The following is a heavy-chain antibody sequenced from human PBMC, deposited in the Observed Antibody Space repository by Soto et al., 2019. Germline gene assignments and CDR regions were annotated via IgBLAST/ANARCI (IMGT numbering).Heavy chain of an antibody. V-gene: IGHV4-31*03. CDR1: GGSISSGGYY. CDR2: IYYSGST. J-gene: IGHJ3*02. D-gene: IGHD3-10*01. CDR3: ARGGYYYGSGYAFDI. Sequence: QVQLQESGPGLVKPSQTLSLTCTVSGGSISSGGYYWSWIRQHPGKGLGWIGYIYYSGSTYYNPSLKSRVTISVDTSKNQFSLKLSSVTAADTDVYYCARGGYYYGSGYAFDIWGQGTMVTVSS.